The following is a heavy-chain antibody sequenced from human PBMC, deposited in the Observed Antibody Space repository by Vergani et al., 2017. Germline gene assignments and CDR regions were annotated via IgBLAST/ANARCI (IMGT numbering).Heavy chain of an antibody. CDR3: ARARTTGTIFDY. CDR1: GYYISSGYY. J-gene: IGHJ4*02. V-gene: IGHV4-38-2*02. D-gene: IGHD1-1*01. CDR2: IYHSGRT. Sequence: QVQLQESGPGLVKPSETLSLTCTVSGYYISSGYYWGWIRQPPGKGLEWIGSIYHSGRTYYNPSLKSRVTISVDTSKNQFSLKLSSVTAADTAVYYCARARTTGTIFDYWGQGTLVTVSS.